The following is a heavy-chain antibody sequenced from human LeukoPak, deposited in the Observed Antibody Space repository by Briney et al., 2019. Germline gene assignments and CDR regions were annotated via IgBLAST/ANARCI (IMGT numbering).Heavy chain of an antibody. J-gene: IGHJ4*02. CDR1: GFTFSSYA. CDR2: ISGSGDNT. V-gene: IGHV3-23*01. CDR3: AKDGDLGYCSGGSCYSAY. Sequence: PGGSLRLSCAASGFTFSSYAKSCVRQAPGKGLEWASAISGSGDNTYYADSVKGRFTISRDNSKNTLYLQMNSLRAEDTAVYFCAKDGDLGYCSGGSCYSAYCGQGTLVTVSS. D-gene: IGHD2-15*01.